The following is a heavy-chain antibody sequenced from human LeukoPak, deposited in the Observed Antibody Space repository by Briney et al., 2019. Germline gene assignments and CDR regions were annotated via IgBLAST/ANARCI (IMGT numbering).Heavy chain of an antibody. J-gene: IGHJ4*02. CDR2: VHLDGRT. CDR3: AREGGFYRPLDY. V-gene: IGHV4-4*02. CDR1: VGSVSSTNW. Sequence: KSSETLSLTCAVSVGSVSSTNWWTWFRQPPGKGLEWIGEVHLDGRTNYNPSLTGRLTMSVDLYENHISLKLTSVTAADTAVYYCAREGGFYRPLDYSGQGTLVTVSS. D-gene: IGHD3-3*01.